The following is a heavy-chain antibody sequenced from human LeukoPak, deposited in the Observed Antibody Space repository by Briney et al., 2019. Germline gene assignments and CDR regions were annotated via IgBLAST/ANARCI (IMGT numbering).Heavy chain of an antibody. Sequence: GESLKISCKGSGFSFTSYWIGWVRQMPGKGLEWMGIIYPGDSDTRYSPSFQGQVTISADKSISTAYLQWSSLKASDTAMYYCARTRGSGSYQDYFDYWGLGTLVTVSS. J-gene: IGHJ4*02. CDR3: ARTRGSGSYQDYFDY. CDR2: IYPGDSDT. D-gene: IGHD3-10*01. V-gene: IGHV5-51*01. CDR1: GFSFTSYW.